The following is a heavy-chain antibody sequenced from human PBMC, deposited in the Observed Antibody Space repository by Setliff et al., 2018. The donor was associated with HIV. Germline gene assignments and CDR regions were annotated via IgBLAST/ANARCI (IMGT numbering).Heavy chain of an antibody. CDR1: GYTFTSYY. CDR3: ARGDAWVGELLSYYYYGMDV. Sequence: ASVKVSCKASGYTFTSYYMHWVRQAPGQGLEWVGWINPNSGGTNYAQNFQGRVTMTRDTSISTAYMELSRLRSDDTAVYYCARGDAWVGELLSYYYYGMDVWGQGTMVTVSS. V-gene: IGHV1-2*02. D-gene: IGHD3-10*01. J-gene: IGHJ6*02. CDR2: INPNSGGT.